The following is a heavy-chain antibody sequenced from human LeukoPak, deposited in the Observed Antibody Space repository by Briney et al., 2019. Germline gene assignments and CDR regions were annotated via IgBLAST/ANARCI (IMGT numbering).Heavy chain of an antibody. CDR1: TDAITSHFY. Sequence: SETLSLTCIVSTDAITSHFYWGWIRQSPGEGGKGLEWIASVYHSGAEYINPSLKSRVTTSVDTSKSQFYLTLTSVTAADTAVYFCARASFASGSYYFDLWGPGTLITVSS. D-gene: IGHD3-10*01. CDR3: ARASFASGSYYFDL. V-gene: IGHV4-38-2*02. J-gene: IGHJ4*02. CDR2: VYHSGAE.